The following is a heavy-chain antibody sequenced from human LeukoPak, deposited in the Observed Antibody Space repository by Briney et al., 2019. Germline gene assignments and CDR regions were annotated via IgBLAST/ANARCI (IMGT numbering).Heavy chain of an antibody. CDR2: IIPILGIA. D-gene: IGHD6-19*01. V-gene: IGHV1-69*04. J-gene: IGHJ4*02. Sequence: ASVKVSCKASGGTFSSYAISWVRQAPGQGLEWMGRIIPILGIANYAQKFQGRVTITADKSTSTAYMELSSLRSEDTAVYYCARDRDGSGWYLDYWGQGPLVTVSS. CDR3: ARDRDGSGWYLDY. CDR1: GGTFSSYA.